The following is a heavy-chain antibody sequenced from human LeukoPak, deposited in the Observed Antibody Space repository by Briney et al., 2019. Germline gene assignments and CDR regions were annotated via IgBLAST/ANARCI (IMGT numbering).Heavy chain of an antibody. CDR2: ISGSDDST. V-gene: IGHV3-23*01. CDR3: AKADGWFGKLPYFDY. D-gene: IGHD3-10*01. CDR1: GFTFSSYA. Sequence: GGSLRLSCAASGFTFSSYAMRWVRQAPGNGLEWVSAISGSDDSTNYADSGKVRFTISRDNSNNTLYLQMNSLRAEDTAVYYCAKADGWFGKLPYFDYWGQGTLVTVSS. J-gene: IGHJ4*02.